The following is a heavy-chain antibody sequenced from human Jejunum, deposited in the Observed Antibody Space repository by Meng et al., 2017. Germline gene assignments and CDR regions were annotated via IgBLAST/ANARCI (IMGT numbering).Heavy chain of an antibody. CDR2: IKEEGSAK. CDR3: ASIRRGYSLFDY. Sequence: GGSLRLSCVVSGLTFSDNWMTWVRQAPGKGLEWVANIKEEGSAKYYVDSVRGRFTISRDNANNSLYLQMNNLRAEDTAVYYCASIRRGYSLFDYWGHGTLVTVSS. CDR1: GLTFSDNW. D-gene: IGHD2-15*01. J-gene: IGHJ4*01. V-gene: IGHV3-7*01.